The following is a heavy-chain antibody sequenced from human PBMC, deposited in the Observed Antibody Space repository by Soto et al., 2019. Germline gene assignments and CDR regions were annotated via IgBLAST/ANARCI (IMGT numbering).Heavy chain of an antibody. D-gene: IGHD6-6*01. Sequence: SVKVSCKASGGTFSSYAINWVRQAPGQGLEWMGRIVPMFGIPNFAPKFQGRVTMTADRSTTTAYMELSSLRSEDTAVYYCASGPYTSSSGWYSYSYMDVWGKVTTVTVSS. CDR2: IVPMFGIP. V-gene: IGHV1-69*04. CDR3: ASGPYTSSSGWYSYSYMDV. CDR1: GGTFSSYA. J-gene: IGHJ6*03.